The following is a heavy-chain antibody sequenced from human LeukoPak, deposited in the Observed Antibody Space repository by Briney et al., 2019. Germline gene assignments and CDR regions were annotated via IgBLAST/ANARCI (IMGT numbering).Heavy chain of an antibody. V-gene: IGHV3-30*02. J-gene: IGHJ6*02. CDR1: GFTFSSYG. Sequence: GGSLRLSCAASGFTFSSYGMHWVRQAPGMGLEWVAFIRYDGSNKYYADSVKGRFTISRDNSKNTLYLQMNSLRAEDTAVYYCARIFDWQTYGMDVWGQGTTVTVSS. D-gene: IGHD3-9*01. CDR2: IRYDGSNK. CDR3: ARIFDWQTYGMDV.